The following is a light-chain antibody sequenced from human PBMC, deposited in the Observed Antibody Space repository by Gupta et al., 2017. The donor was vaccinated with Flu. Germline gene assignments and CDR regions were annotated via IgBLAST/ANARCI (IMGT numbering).Light chain of an antibody. J-gene: IGLJ3*02. CDR3: AAWDDSLSGRV. Sequence: QSVLTQPPSASGTPGPRVTIPCSGSSSNIGSNYVYWYQQRPGTAPKLLSYRNNRRPSGVPDRFSGSKSGTSASLAISGLRSEDETDYYCAAWDDSLSGRVFGGGTKLTVL. V-gene: IGLV1-47*01. CDR2: RNN. CDR1: SSNIGSNY.